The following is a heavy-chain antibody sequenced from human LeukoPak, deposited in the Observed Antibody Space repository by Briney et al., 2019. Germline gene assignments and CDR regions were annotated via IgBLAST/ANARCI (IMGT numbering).Heavy chain of an antibody. D-gene: IGHD6-19*01. CDR2: ISYDGSNK. V-gene: IGHV3-30*18. CDR1: GFTFSSYG. CDR3: AKVLSAVYYYYHGLDV. J-gene: IGHJ6*02. Sequence: GGSLRLSCAASGFTFSSYGMHWVRQAPGKGLEWVAVISYDGSNKYYADSVKGRFTSSRDNSKNTLYLQMNSLRAEDTALYYCAKVLSAVYYYYHGLDVWGQGTTVTVSS.